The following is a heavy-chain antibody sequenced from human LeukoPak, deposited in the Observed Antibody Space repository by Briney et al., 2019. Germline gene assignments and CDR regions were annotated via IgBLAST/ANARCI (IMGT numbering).Heavy chain of an antibody. CDR2: IYYRGST. V-gene: IGHV4-31*03. CDR3: ARQRSYYWYFDL. CDR1: GGSMSSGGYY. Sequence: SQTLSLIYTVSGGSMSSGGYYWSWIREHRGKGLEWIGYIYYRGSTYYDPSLKSRVTISVDTSKNQFSLKLSSVTAADTAVYYCARQRSYYWYFDLWGRGTLVTVSS. D-gene: IGHD3-10*01. J-gene: IGHJ2*01.